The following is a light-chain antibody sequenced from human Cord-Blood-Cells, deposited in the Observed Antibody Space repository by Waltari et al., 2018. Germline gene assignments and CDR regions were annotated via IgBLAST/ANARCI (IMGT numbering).Light chain of an antibody. J-gene: IGLJ3*02. CDR3: SSYAGSNNWV. V-gene: IGLV2-8*01. CDR1: SSDVGGYNY. CDR2: EVS. Sequence: QSALTPPPSASGSPGPSVTTSCTATSSDVGGYNYACWYQQHPGKAPKLMIYEVSKRPSGVPDRFSGSKSGNTASLTVSGLQAEDEADYYCSSYAGSNNWVFGGGTKLTVL.